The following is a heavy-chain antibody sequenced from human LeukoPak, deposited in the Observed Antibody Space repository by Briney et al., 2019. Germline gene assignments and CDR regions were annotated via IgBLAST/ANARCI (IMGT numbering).Heavy chain of an antibody. Sequence: GGSLRLSCAASGFTFSDYYMSWIRQAPGKGLEWASYISSSGSTIYYADSVKGRFTISRDNAKNSLYLQMNSLRAEDTAVYYCARFYSGYDYFIYYWGQGTLVTVSS. V-gene: IGHV3-11*01. CDR3: ARFYSGYDYFIYY. J-gene: IGHJ4*02. CDR2: ISSSGSTI. D-gene: IGHD5-12*01. CDR1: GFTFSDYY.